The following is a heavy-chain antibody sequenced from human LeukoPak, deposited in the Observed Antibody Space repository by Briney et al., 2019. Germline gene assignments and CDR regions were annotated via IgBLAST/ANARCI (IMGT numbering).Heavy chain of an antibody. V-gene: IGHV3-23*01. J-gene: IGHJ4*02. Sequence: TGGPLRLSRGASGFPFSSYAMSWVRQAPGEGREWVSAIGGSGGSTYYAVSVKGRFTISRDNSKNTLYMQMNSLSAEDTAVYYCAKVSSSSWYEYFDYWGQGTLVTVSS. CDR3: AKVSSSSWYEYFDY. CDR2: IGGSGGST. CDR1: GFPFSSYA. D-gene: IGHD6-13*01.